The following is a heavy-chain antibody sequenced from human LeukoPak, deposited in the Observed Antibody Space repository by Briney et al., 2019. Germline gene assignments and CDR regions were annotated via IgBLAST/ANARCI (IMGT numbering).Heavy chain of an antibody. CDR1: GYSFTNFW. CDR3: ARQVVPAAILEDY. Sequence: GESLKISCRGSGYSFTNFWIGWVRQMPGKGLEWMGIIDPDDSDTRYSPSFQGQVTISADKSISTAYLQWSSLKASDTAMYYCARQVVPAAILEDYWGQGTLVTVSS. D-gene: IGHD2-2*02. V-gene: IGHV5-51*01. CDR2: IDPDDSDT. J-gene: IGHJ4*02.